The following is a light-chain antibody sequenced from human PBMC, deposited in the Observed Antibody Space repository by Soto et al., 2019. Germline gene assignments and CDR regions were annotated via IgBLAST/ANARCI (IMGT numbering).Light chain of an antibody. V-gene: IGKV3-20*01. CDR2: GAS. J-gene: IGKJ4*01. Sequence: EIVLTQSPGTLSLSPGERATLSCRASQSVSSSYLAWYQQKPGQAPMLLIYGASSRATGIPHRFSGSGSGTAFTLTISRLEPEDFAVYYCQQYGSSPLTFGGGTKVEIK. CDR1: QSVSSSY. CDR3: QQYGSSPLT.